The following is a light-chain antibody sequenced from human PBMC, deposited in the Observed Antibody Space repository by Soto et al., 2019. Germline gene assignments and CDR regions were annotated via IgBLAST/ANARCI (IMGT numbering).Light chain of an antibody. CDR1: QSITSW. Sequence: DIQMTQSPSTLSASVGDRVTITCRASQSITSWLAWYQQKPGKAPKLLIYDASSLENGVPSRFSGSGSGTVFTLTISSLQPDDYATYYCQQYNRYWTFGQGTKVEVE. CDR2: DAS. V-gene: IGKV1-5*01. J-gene: IGKJ1*01. CDR3: QQYNRYWT.